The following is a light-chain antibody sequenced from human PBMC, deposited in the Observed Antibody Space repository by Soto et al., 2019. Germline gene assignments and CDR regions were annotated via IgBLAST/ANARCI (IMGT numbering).Light chain of an antibody. CDR2: EVK. V-gene: IGLV2-18*02. Sequence: SVLTQPPSVSGSPGQSVTISCTGTSSDVGTYNRVSWYQQPPGTAPKLMIYEVKIRPSGVPDRFSGSKSGNTASLTISGLQAEDEADYYCTSYTSRDTVVFGGGTKLTVL. J-gene: IGLJ2*01. CDR1: SSDVGTYNR. CDR3: TSYTSRDTVV.